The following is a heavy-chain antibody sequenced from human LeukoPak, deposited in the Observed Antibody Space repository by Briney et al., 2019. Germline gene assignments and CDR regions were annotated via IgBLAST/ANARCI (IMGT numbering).Heavy chain of an antibody. J-gene: IGHJ4*02. Sequence: TSETLSLTCAVYGGSFSGYYWSWIRQPPGKGLEWIGEINHSGSTNYNPSLKSRVTISVDTFKNQFSLKLSSVTAADTAVYYCARGGWLRPFDYWGQGTLVTVSS. D-gene: IGHD5-12*01. CDR3: ARGGWLRPFDY. V-gene: IGHV4-34*01. CDR1: GGSFSGYY. CDR2: INHSGST.